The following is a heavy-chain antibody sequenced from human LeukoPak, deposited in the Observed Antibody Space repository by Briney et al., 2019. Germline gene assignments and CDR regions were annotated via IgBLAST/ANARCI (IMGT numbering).Heavy chain of an antibody. D-gene: IGHD3-3*01. CDR1: GFTVSSNY. CDR3: ARDSRCDLTYYYYMDV. CDR2: IYSGGST. J-gene: IGHJ6*03. Sequence: GGSLRLSCAASGFTVSSNYMNWVRQAPGRGLEWVSVIYSGGSTYYADSVKGRFTISRDSSKNTLYLQMNSLRAEDTAVYYCARDSRCDLTYYYYMDVWGKGTTVTVSS. V-gene: IGHV3-53*01.